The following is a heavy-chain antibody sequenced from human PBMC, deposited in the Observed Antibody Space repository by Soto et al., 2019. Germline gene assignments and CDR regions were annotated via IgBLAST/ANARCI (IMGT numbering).Heavy chain of an antibody. CDR3: TTDRELRYFDWLLTHRLFDY. Sequence: PGGSLRLSCAASGFTFSNAWMSWVRQAPGKGLEWVGRIKSKTDGGTTDYAAPVKGRFTISRDDSKNTLYLQMNSLKTEDTAVYYCTTDRELRYFDWLLTHRLFDYWGQGTLVTVSS. V-gene: IGHV3-15*01. J-gene: IGHJ4*02. CDR2: IKSKTDGGTT. D-gene: IGHD3-9*01. CDR1: GFTFSNAW.